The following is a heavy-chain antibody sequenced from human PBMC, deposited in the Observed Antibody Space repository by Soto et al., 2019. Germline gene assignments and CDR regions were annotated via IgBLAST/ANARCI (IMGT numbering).Heavy chain of an antibody. J-gene: IGHJ4*02. V-gene: IGHV3-23*01. Sequence: GGSLRLSCAASGLTFGIHGMSWVRQAPGKGLEWVSATTADGSSTYHADSVKGRFTISRDNSKNMLYLQMNSLRAEDTAMFYCAKYTSPADRAPAEIWGPGALVTVSS. CDR3: AKYTSPADRAPAEI. CDR1: GLTFGIHG. CDR2: TTADGSST. D-gene: IGHD2-2*01.